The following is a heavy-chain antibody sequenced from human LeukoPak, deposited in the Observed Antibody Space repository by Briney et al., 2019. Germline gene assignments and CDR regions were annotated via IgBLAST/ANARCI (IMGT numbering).Heavy chain of an antibody. CDR3: ARGAMATTPFFDY. CDR2: VYYTGST. Sequence: PSETLSLTCAVSGGSLTGYFWTWIRQPPGKGLEWIGYVYYTGSTNFNPSLKSRVTMSLDTSRNQFSLKLTSLTAADTAVYYCARGAMATTPFFDYWGQGTLVTVSS. V-gene: IGHV4-59*01. J-gene: IGHJ4*02. CDR1: GGSLTGYF. D-gene: IGHD5-24*01.